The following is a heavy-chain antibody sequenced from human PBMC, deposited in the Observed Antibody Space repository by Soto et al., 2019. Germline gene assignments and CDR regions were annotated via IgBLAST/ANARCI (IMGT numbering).Heavy chain of an antibody. D-gene: IGHD1-1*01. CDR2: ISASGRT. CDR3: ARDWAGIKSCDWFDP. V-gene: IGHV4-4*07. Sequence: QVQLRESGPGLVKPSETLSLTCTVSGDSMNGFYWSWLRQPAGKAPEWIGRISASGRTDYSPSLKSRVTMSLDTPKNRFSLRLRSLTAADTAVYFCARDWAGIKSCDWFDPWGQGTLVTVSS. CDR1: GDSMNGFY. J-gene: IGHJ5*02.